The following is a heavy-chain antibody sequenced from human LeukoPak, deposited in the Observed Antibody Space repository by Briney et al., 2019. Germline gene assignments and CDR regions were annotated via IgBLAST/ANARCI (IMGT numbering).Heavy chain of an antibody. Sequence: GGSLTLSCAASGLTLSSYTMKWVSPAPGKGLEWDSYISSSSNTIYYADSVKGRFTISRDNAKNSLFLQMNSLRADDTAVYYCARASGSSSGGWVYYYYMDGWGKGTTVTVAS. J-gene: IGHJ6*03. CDR2: ISSSSNTI. V-gene: IGHV3-48*01. D-gene: IGHD6-6*01. CDR1: GLTLSSYT. CDR3: ARASGSSSGGWVYYYYMDG.